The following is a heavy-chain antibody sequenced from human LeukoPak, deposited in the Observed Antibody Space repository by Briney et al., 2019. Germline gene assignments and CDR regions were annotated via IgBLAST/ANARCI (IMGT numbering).Heavy chain of an antibody. D-gene: IGHD5-18*01. CDR1: GFTFSSYS. CDR2: ISSSSYI. V-gene: IGHV3-21*01. J-gene: IGHJ3*02. CDR3: ARGVQLWLYAFDI. Sequence: GGSLRLSCAASGFTFSSYSMNWVRQAPGKGLEWVSSISSSSYIYYADSVKGRFTISRDNAKNSLYLQMNSLRAEDTAVYYCARGVQLWLYAFDIWGQGTMVTVSS.